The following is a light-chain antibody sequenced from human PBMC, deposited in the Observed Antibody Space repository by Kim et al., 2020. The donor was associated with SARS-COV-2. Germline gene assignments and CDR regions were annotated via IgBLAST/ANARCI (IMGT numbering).Light chain of an antibody. V-gene: IGKV3-20*01. J-gene: IGKJ2*01. CDR2: GAS. CDR3: HQYGGSPNT. Sequence: LSPGERATLSCRASQSVSSSYLAWYQHKPGQAPRLLIYGASSRATGIPDRFSGSGSGTDFTLTISRLEPEDFVVYYCHQYGGSPNTFGQGTKLEI. CDR1: QSVSSSY.